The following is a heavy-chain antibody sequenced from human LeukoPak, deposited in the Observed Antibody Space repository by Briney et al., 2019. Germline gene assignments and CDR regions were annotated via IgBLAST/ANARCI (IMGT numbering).Heavy chain of an antibody. CDR2: INLVGEEK. Sequence: GRSLRLSCAAPGSTLSSNWTGWVRQAPGKARGWWATINLVGEEKDYMGSVKGRFTISRDNAKNSLYLLMNSLRAEGTTVYYCASDARVVVDYWGQGTLVTVSS. CDR3: ASDARVVVDY. CDR1: GSTLSSNW. J-gene: IGHJ4*02. V-gene: IGHV3-7*01. D-gene: IGHD2-15*01.